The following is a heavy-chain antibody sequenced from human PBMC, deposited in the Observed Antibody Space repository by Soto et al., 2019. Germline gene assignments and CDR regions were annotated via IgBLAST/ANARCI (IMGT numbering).Heavy chain of an antibody. J-gene: IGHJ4*02. Sequence: QVQLVQSGAEVKKPGSSVKVSCKASGGTFSSDTISWVRQDPGQGLEWMGRIIAILGIANYAQKSQGRVKITADKSTRPAYMELSSLRSEDTAVYYCARDSRITSVPTWDYWGQGTLVTVSS. CDR3: ARDSRITSVPTWDY. CDR1: GGTFSSDT. V-gene: IGHV1-69*08. CDR2: IIAILGIA. D-gene: IGHD4-4*01.